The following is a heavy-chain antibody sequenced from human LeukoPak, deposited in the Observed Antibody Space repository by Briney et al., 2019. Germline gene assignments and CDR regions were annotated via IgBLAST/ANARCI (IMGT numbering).Heavy chain of an antibody. V-gene: IGHV3-7*01. Sequence: GGSLRLSCAASGFTFSSYWMSWVRQAPGKGLEWVANIKQDGSEKYYVDSVKGQFTISRDNAKNSLYLQMNSLRAEDTAVYYCARADTLPTNYYDSSKSWVDYWGQGTLVTVSS. CDR1: GFTFSSYW. CDR3: ARADTLPTNYYDSSKSWVDY. D-gene: IGHD3-22*01. CDR2: IKQDGSEK. J-gene: IGHJ4*02.